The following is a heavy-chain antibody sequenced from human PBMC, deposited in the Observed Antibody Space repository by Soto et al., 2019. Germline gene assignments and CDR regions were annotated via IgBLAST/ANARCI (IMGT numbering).Heavy chain of an antibody. V-gene: IGHV1-3*01. CDR2: INAGNGNT. J-gene: IGHJ3*02. CDR1: GYTFTSYA. CDR3: ARVGVATLYAFDI. Sequence: ASVKVSCKASGYTFTSYAMHWVRQAPGQRLEWMGWINAGNGNTKYSQKSQGRVTITRDTSASTAYMELSSLRSEDTAVYYCARVGVATLYAFDIWGQGTMVTVSS. D-gene: IGHD5-12*01.